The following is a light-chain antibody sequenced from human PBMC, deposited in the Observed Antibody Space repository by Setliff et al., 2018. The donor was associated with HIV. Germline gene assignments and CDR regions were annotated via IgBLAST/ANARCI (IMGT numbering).Light chain of an antibody. V-gene: IGLV2-14*01. Sequence: QSALTQPASVSGSPGQSITISCTGTSGDVGGYNFVSWYQQSPGKAPKLMIYEVSNRPSGVSNRFSGSKSGNTASLTISGLQAEDEADYYCSSYTGKSTNTYVFGTGT. J-gene: IGLJ1*01. CDR1: SGDVGGYNF. CDR2: EVS. CDR3: SSYTGKSTNTYV.